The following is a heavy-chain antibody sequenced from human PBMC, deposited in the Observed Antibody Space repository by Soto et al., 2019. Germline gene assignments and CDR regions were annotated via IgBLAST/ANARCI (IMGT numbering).Heavy chain of an antibody. Sequence: SETLSLTCTVSGGSISSYYWSWIRHPPGKGLEWIGYIYYSGSTNYNPSLKSRVTISVDTSKNQFSLKLSSVTAADTAVYYCARGLRGSSSFFGMDVWGKVTTATVSP. J-gene: IGHJ6*04. D-gene: IGHD6-6*01. CDR1: GGSISSYY. CDR2: IYYSGST. V-gene: IGHV4-59*01. CDR3: ARGLRGSSSFFGMDV.